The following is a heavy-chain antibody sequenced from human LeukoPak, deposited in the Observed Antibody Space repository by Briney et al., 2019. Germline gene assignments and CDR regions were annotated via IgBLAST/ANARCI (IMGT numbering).Heavy chain of an antibody. J-gene: IGHJ4*02. CDR2: IYHSGST. CDR1: GYSIGSGYY. CDR3: ASARVPAADFDY. Sequence: SEALSLTCALSGYSIGSGYYWGWIRQPPGKGLEWIGSIYHSGSTYYNPSLKSRVTISVDTSKNQFSLKLSSVTAADTAVYYCASARVPAADFDYWGQGTLVTVSS. D-gene: IGHD2-2*01. V-gene: IGHV4-38-2*01.